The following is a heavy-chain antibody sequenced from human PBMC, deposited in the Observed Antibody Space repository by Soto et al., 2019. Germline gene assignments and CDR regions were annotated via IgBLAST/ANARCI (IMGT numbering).Heavy chain of an antibody. CDR1: GFTVSSNY. CDR3: ARDRMVIGMDV. CDR2: IYSGGST. Sequence: EVQLVESGGGLIQPGGSLRLSCAASGFTVSSNYMSWVRQAPGKGLEWVSVIYSGGSTYYADSVKGRFTISRDNSKNTLDLQMNSLRTEDTAVYYCARDRMVIGMDVWGQGTTVTVSS. J-gene: IGHJ6*02. V-gene: IGHV3-53*01. D-gene: IGHD3-10*01.